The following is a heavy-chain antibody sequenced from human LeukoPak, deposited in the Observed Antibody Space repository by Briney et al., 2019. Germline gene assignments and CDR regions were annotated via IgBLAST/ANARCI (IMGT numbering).Heavy chain of an antibody. CDR3: TRLESPSGWYRVYY. Sequence: GGTLRLSCAASGFTFSGSAMHWVRQASGKGLEWVGRIRSKANSYATAYAASVKGRFTISRDDSKNTAYLQMNSLKTEDTAVYYCTRLESPSGWYRVYYWVQGTLVTVSS. V-gene: IGHV3-73*01. D-gene: IGHD6-19*01. J-gene: IGHJ4*02. CDR1: GFTFSGSA. CDR2: IRSKANSYAT.